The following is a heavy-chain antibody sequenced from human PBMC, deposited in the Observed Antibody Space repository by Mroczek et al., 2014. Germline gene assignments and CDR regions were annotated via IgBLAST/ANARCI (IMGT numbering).Heavy chain of an antibody. Sequence: QVQLQQSGAEVKKPGASVKVSCKASGYTFTGYYMHWVRQAPGQGLEWMGWINPNSGGTNYAQKFQGRVTMTRDTSISTAYMELSRLRSDDTAVYYCARDLTDILTGYYNVGFDYWGQGTPGHRLL. V-gene: IGHV1-2*02. CDR2: INPNSGGT. CDR3: ARDLTDILTGYYNVGFDY. CDR1: GYTFTGYY. J-gene: IGHJ4*02. D-gene: IGHD3-9*01.